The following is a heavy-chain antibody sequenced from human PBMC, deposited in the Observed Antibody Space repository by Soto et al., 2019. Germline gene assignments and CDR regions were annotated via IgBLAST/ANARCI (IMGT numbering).Heavy chain of an antibody. V-gene: IGHV5-10-1*01. J-gene: IGHJ6*02. Sequence: GESLKISCKGSGYGFTCYWISWVRQMPGKGLEWMGRIDPSDSYTNYSPSFQGHVTISADKSISTAYLQWSSLKASDTAMYYCATSYSYYGMDVWGQGTTVTVSS. D-gene: IGHD3-10*01. CDR2: IDPSDSYT. CDR3: ATSYSYYGMDV. CDR1: GYGFTCYW.